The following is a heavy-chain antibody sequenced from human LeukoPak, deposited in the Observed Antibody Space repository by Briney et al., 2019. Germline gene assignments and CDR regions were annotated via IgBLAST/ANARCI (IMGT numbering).Heavy chain of an antibody. D-gene: IGHD1-26*01. V-gene: IGHV6-1*01. Sequence: SQTLSLTCAISGDSVSTNSATWTWLRQSPSRGLEWLGRTYYRSKWYNDYAVSMKSRITINPDTSKNQFSLQLNSVTPEDTAVYYCARLVGASWFDSWGQGTPVTVSS. CDR2: TYYRSKWYN. CDR1: GDSVSTNSAT. J-gene: IGHJ5*01. CDR3: ARLVGASWFDS.